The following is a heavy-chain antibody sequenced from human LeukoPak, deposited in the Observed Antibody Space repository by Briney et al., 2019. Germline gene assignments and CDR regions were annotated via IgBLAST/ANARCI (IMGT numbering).Heavy chain of an antibody. CDR3: ATDRLAYCGGDCYSHAFDI. Sequence: ASVKVSCKVSGYTLTELSMHWVRQAPGKGLEWMGGFDPEDGETIYAQKFQGRVTMTEDTSTDTAYMELSSLRSEDTAVYYCATDRLAYCGGDCYSHAFDIWGQGTMVTVSS. J-gene: IGHJ3*02. CDR1: GYTLTELS. V-gene: IGHV1-24*01. CDR2: FDPEDGET. D-gene: IGHD2-21*02.